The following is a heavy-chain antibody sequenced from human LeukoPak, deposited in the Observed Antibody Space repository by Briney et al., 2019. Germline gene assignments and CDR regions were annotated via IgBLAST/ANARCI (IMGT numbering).Heavy chain of an antibody. J-gene: IGHJ3*02. CDR1: GGSISTGYW. CDR3: ARKEASGRSYAFDI. Sequence: SETLSLTCAVSGGSISTGYWWSWVRQPPRKGLEWIGEIYHSGSTNYNLSLKSRVTISVAKSKNQFSLMLSSVTAADTAVYYCARKEASGRSYAFDIWGQGTMVTVSS. V-gene: IGHV4-4*02. D-gene: IGHD1-14*01. CDR2: IYHSGST.